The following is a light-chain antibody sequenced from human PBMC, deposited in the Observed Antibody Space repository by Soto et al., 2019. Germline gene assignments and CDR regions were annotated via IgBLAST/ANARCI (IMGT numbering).Light chain of an antibody. Sequence: QSALTQPRSVSGSPVQSVSICCTGTSSDVGGYNYVSWYQQHPGKAPKLMLHDVSKRPSGVPDRFSGPKSGNTASLTISGLQAEDEADYYCCSYAGSYVYVFGTGTKVTVL. J-gene: IGLJ1*01. CDR2: DVS. CDR1: SSDVGGYNY. CDR3: CSYAGSYVYV. V-gene: IGLV2-11*01.